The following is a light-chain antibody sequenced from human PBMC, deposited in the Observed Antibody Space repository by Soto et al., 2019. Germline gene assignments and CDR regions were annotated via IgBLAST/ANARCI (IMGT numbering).Light chain of an antibody. CDR2: EVT. CDR3: SSYTNINTRACV. V-gene: IGLV2-14*01. CDR1: SGDIGSYNR. J-gene: IGLJ1*01. Sequence: LTQPASVSGSPGQSITIPCTGTSGDIGSYNRVSWYQQHPGKAPKLIIYEVTDRPSGVSNRFSGSKSGNTASLTISGLQAEDEAEYYCSSYTNINTRACVFGTGTKVTVL.